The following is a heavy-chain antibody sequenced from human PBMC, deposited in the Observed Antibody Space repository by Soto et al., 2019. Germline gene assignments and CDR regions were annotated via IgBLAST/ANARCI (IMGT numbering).Heavy chain of an antibody. D-gene: IGHD3-3*01. V-gene: IGHV4-59*01. CDR1: GGSISSYY. Sequence: SETLSLTCTVSGGSISSYYWSWIRQPPGKGPEWIGYIYYSGSTNYNPSLKSRVTISVDTSKNQFSLKLSSVTAADTAVYYCARGHYDFWSGYFGYWGQGTLVTVSS. J-gene: IGHJ4*02. CDR3: ARGHYDFWSGYFGY. CDR2: IYYSGST.